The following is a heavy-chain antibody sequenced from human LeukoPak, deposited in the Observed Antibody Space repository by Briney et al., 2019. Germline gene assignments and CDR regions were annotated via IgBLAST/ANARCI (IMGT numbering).Heavy chain of an antibody. CDR2: FDPEDGET. CDR3: ATVPVLGVSSSWYYFDY. V-gene: IGHV1-24*01. D-gene: IGHD6-13*01. J-gene: IGHJ4*02. Sequence: ASVKVSCKVSGYTLTELSMHWVRQAPGKGLEWMGGFDPEDGETIYAQKFQGRVTMTEDTSTDTAYMELSSLRSEDTAVYYCATVPVLGVSSSWYYFDYWGQGTLVTVSS. CDR1: GYTLTELS.